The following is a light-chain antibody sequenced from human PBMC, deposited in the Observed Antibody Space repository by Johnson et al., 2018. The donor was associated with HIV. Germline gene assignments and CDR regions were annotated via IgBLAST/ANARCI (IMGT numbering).Light chain of an antibody. Sequence: QSVLTQPPSVSAAPGQKVTISCSGGSSNIGSNYVSWYKQLPGTAPKLLIYENDKRPSGIRDRFSGSKSGTAAPLAITGLQTGDEADYYCGTWDSSLIIFVFGTGTKVTVL. CDR2: END. J-gene: IGLJ1*01. V-gene: IGLV1-51*02. CDR1: SSNIGSNY. CDR3: GTWDSSLIIFV.